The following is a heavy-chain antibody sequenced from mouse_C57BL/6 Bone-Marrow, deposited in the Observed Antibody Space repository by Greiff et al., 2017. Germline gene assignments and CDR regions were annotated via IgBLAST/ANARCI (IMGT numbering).Heavy chain of an antibody. CDR3: ARDSDYGRSVDY. D-gene: IGHD1-1*01. CDR1: GFTFSSYA. CDR2: ISDGGSYT. Sequence: EVQGVESGGGLVKPGGSLKLSCAASGFTFSSYAMSWVRQTPEKRLEWVATISDGGSYTYYPDNVKGRFTITREHAKNNLYLQMSHLKSEDTAMYYCARDSDYGRSVDYWGQGTTLTVSS. J-gene: IGHJ2*01. V-gene: IGHV5-4*01.